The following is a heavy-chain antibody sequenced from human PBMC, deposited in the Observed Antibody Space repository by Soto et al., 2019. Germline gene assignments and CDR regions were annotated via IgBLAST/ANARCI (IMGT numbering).Heavy chain of an antibody. J-gene: IGHJ2*01. V-gene: IGHV4-39*01. CDR3: ARGYCSSTSCYATGYFDL. D-gene: IGHD2-2*01. CDR1: GGSISSSGYY. Sequence: QLQLQESGPGLVKPSETLSLTCTVSGGSISSSGYYWGWIRQPPGKGLEFIGSIYYSGSSYYNPSLKNRVTISVDTSKGQFSLKRSSVTAADTAVYYCARGYCSSTSCYATGYFDLWGRGTLVTVSS. CDR2: IYYSGSS.